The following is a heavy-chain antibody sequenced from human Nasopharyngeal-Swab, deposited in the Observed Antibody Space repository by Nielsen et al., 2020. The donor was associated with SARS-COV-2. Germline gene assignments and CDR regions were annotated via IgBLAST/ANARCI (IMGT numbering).Heavy chain of an antibody. CDR2: IYPRDSDT. Sequence: GESLKISCKGSGYSFTSYWIAWVRQMPGKGLEWMGIIYPRDSDTSYSPSFQGQVTISADKSISTAYLQWSSLKASDTAMYYCVRPEGVATSFKYYFQYGMDVWGQGTMVTVPS. D-gene: IGHD5-12*01. J-gene: IGHJ6*02. CDR1: GYSFTSYW. CDR3: VRPEGVATSFKYYFQYGMDV. V-gene: IGHV5-51*01.